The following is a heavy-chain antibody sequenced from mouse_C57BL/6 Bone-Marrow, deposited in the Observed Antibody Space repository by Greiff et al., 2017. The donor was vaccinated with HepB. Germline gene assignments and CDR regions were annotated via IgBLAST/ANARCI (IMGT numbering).Heavy chain of an antibody. CDR2: ISDGGSYT. D-gene: IGHD4-1*01. Sequence: EVKLVDSGGGLVKPGGSLKLSCAASGFTFSSYAMSWVRQTPEKRLEWVATISDGGSYTYYPDNVKGRFTISRDNAKNNLYLQMSHLKSEDTAMYYCARENWDKFLYAMDYWGQGTSVTVSS. J-gene: IGHJ4*01. CDR1: GFTFSSYA. V-gene: IGHV5-4*01. CDR3: ARENWDKFLYAMDY.